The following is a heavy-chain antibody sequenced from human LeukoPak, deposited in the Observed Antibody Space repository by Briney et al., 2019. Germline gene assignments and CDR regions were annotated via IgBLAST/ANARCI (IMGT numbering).Heavy chain of an antibody. Sequence: GSVKVSCKVSGYRLTDLSMRRVRQAPGKGLEWMVGIDPENGETIHAQKFQGRVTMTEVTSKDTAYMEMSSLRGEDTAVYYCATDLGGPCGSVCRCFYFWGRGTLVTVSS. CDR3: ATDLGGPCGSVCRCFYF. CDR1: GYRLTDLS. D-gene: IGHD2-15*01. CDR2: IDPENGET. J-gene: IGHJ4*01. V-gene: IGHV1-24*01.